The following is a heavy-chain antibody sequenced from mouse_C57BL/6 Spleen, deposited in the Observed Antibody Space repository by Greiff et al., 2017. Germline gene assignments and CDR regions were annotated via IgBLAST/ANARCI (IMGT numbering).Heavy chain of an antibody. V-gene: IGHV1-69*01. J-gene: IGHJ1*03. CDR3: ARNHYYGSSHWYFDV. CDR1: GYTFTSYW. Sequence: QVQLQQPGAELVMPGASVKLSCKASGYTFTSYWMHWVKPRPGQGLEWIGELDPSDSYTNYNQKFKGKSTLTVDKSSSTAYMQLSSLTSEDSAVYYCARNHYYGSSHWYFDVWGTGTTVTVSS. D-gene: IGHD1-1*01. CDR2: LDPSDSYT.